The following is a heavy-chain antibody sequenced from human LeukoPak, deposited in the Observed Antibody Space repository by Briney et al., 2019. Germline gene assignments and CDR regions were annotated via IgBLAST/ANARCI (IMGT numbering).Heavy chain of an antibody. V-gene: IGHV3-21*01. CDR2: ISSSSSYI. D-gene: IGHD3-3*02. J-gene: IGHJ4*02. Sequence: GGSLRLSCAASGFTFSSYSMNWVRQAPGKGLEWVSSISSSSSYIYYADSVMGRFTISRDNAKNSLYLQMNSLRAEDTAVYYCARVSPISEVDYWGQGTLVTVSS. CDR1: GFTFSSYS. CDR3: ARVSPISEVDY.